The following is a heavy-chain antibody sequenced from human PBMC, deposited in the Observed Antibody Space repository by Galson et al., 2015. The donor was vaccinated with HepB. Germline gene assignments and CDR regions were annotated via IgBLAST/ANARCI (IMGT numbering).Heavy chain of an antibody. CDR2: IYYSGST. CDR1: GGSISSGGYS. J-gene: IGHJ4*02. Sequence: TLSLTCAVSGGSISSGGYSWSWIRQPPGKGLEWIGYIYYSGSTYYNPSLKSRVTISVDTSKNQFSLKLSSVTAADTAVYYCARQYCSGGSCPLDYWGQGTLVTVSS. CDR3: ARQYCSGGSCPLDY. D-gene: IGHD2-15*01. V-gene: IGHV4-30-4*07.